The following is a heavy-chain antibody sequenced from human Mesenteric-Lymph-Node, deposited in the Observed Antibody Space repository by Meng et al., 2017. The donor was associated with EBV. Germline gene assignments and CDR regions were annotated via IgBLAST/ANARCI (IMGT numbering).Heavy chain of an antibody. Sequence: QVQLVQSGAEVKKPGASVKISCKASGYMFTRNYIHWVRQAPGQGLEWMGIINPNVLSTRYAQKFQGRVAMTRDTSTSTVYMELNSLRSEDTALYYCARDRGVVGAVIDYWGQGTLVTVSS. CDR1: GYMFTRNY. V-gene: IGHV1-46*01. D-gene: IGHD1-26*01. CDR3: ARDRGVVGAVIDY. CDR2: INPNVLST. J-gene: IGHJ4*02.